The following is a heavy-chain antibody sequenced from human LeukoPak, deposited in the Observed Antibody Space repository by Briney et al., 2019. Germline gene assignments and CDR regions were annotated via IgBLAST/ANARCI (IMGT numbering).Heavy chain of an antibody. CDR1: GFTFSSYG. V-gene: IGHV3-33*06. D-gene: IGHD3-16*01. J-gene: IGHJ4*02. CDR2: IWYDGSNK. Sequence: PGRSLRLSCAASGFTFSSYGMHWVRQAPGKGLEWVAVIWYDGSNKYYADSVKGRFTISRDNSKNTLYLQMNSLRAEDTAVYYCAKAEAAYNPFKGPYYFDYWGQGTLVTVSS. CDR3: AKAEAAYNPFKGPYYFDY.